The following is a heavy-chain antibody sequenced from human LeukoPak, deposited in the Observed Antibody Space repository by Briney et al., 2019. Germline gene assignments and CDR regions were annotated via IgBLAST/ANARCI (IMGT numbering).Heavy chain of an antibody. CDR2: IYTSGYT. V-gene: IGHV4-4*07. Sequence: KPSETLSLTCTVSGGSIRGHFWTWIPQTAGKGLEWIGCIYTSGYTNYNPSLKSRVTMSVGASKNQFSQKLSTVTAADTAVYYCARDGRQNSWFDPWGQGTLVTVSS. CDR1: GGSIRGHF. D-gene: IGHD3/OR15-3a*01. CDR3: ARDGRQNSWFDP. J-gene: IGHJ5*02.